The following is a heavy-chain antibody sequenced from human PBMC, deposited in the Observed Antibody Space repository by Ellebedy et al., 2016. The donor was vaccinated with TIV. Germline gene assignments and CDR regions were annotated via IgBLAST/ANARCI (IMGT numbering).Heavy chain of an antibody. CDR1: GFSVSSKY. CDR3: AVGRHGGFSGVDA. CDR2: IYSDGST. D-gene: IGHD2-15*01. V-gene: IGHV3-53*01. Sequence: GESLKISXAASGFSVSSKYMSWVRQAPGKGLEWVSVIYSDGSTYYADSVKGRFTISRDNSKNTLCLQMNILRADDTAVYYCAVGRHGGFSGVDAWGQGTTVTVPS. J-gene: IGHJ6*02.